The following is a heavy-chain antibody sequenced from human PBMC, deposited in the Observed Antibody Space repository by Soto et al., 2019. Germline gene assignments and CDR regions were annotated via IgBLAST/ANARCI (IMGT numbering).Heavy chain of an antibody. CDR1: GGSISSYY. J-gene: IGHJ4*02. D-gene: IGHD1-26*01. Sequence: PSETLSLTCTVSGGSISSYYWSWIRQPPGKGLEWIGEINHSGSTNYNPSLKSRVTISVDTSKNQFSLKLSSVTAADTAVYYCARGRWGGSYLGYWGQGTLVTVSS. V-gene: IGHV4-34*01. CDR2: INHSGST. CDR3: ARGRWGGSYLGY.